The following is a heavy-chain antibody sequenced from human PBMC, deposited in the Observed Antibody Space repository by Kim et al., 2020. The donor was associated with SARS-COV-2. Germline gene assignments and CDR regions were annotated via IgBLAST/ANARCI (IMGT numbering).Heavy chain of an antibody. J-gene: IGHJ4*02. Sequence: GRFTISRDNAKNSLYLQMNSLRAEDTAVYYCARVGHDSSGSRGGYYFDYWGQGTLVTVSS. CDR3: ARVGHDSSGSRGGYYFDY. D-gene: IGHD3-22*01. V-gene: IGHV3-11*06.